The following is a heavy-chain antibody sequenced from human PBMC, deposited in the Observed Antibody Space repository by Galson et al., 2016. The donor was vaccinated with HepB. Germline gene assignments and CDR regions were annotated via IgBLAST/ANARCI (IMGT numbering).Heavy chain of an antibody. CDR1: GGSIISKNYY. Sequence: TLSLTCPVSGGSIISKNYYWSWIRQPAGKGLEWIGLIDTSGTTNYNPSLRSRVLISLGASENRFSLRLNSVTASDTAVYYCARVVPALLDYYFDYWGQGALVTVSS. V-gene: IGHV4-61*02. CDR3: ARVVPALLDYYFDY. D-gene: IGHD2-21*02. CDR2: IDTSGTT. J-gene: IGHJ4*02.